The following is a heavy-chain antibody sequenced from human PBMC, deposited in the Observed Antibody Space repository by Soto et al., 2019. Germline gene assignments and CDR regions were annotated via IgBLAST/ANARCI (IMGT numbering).Heavy chain of an antibody. CDR1: GGSISSSSYY. J-gene: IGHJ4*02. Sequence: SETLSLTCTVSGGSISSSSYYWGWIRQPPGKGLEWIGSIYYSGSTYYNPSLKSRVTISVDTSKNQFSLKLSSVTAADTAAYYCARLGRVEMATITGDYWGQGTLVTVSS. D-gene: IGHD5-12*01. CDR2: IYYSGST. V-gene: IGHV4-39*01. CDR3: ARLGRVEMATITGDY.